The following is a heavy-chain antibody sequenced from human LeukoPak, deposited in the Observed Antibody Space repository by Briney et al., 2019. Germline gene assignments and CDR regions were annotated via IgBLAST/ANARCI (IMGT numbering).Heavy chain of an antibody. V-gene: IGHV3-20*04. D-gene: IGHD3-22*01. J-gene: IGHJ4*02. CDR2: INWNGGST. CDR1: GFTFDDYG. Sequence: GGSLRLSXAASGFTFDDYGMSWVRQAPGKGLEWVSGINWNGGSTCYADSVKGRFTISRDNAKNSLYLQMNSLRAEDTALYYCARDQSYYDSSGYYYPYWGQGILVTVSS. CDR3: ARDQSYYDSSGYYYPY.